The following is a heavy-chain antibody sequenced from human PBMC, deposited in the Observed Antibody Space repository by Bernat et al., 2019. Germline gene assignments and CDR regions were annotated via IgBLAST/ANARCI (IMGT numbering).Heavy chain of an antibody. Sequence: EVQLVESGGGLVQPGGSLRLTCAASASGFTFSSYAMNWVRQPPGKGLEWVSAVSGSGGSTYYADSVKGHFTISRDNSKNTLYLQMNSLRVEDTAVYYCAKGQSYYNYYVMGVWGQGTTVTVSS. CDR1: GFTFSSYA. V-gene: IGHV3-23*04. CDR2: VSGSGGST. J-gene: IGHJ6*02. CDR3: AKGQSYYNYYVMGV.